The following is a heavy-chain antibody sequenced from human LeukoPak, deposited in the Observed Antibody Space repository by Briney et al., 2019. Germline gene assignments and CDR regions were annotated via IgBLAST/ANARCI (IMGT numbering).Heavy chain of an antibody. CDR3: AKAPPVNDYGDSHAFDI. D-gene: IGHD4-17*01. CDR1: GFTFSSYA. CDR2: ISGSGGST. V-gene: IGHV3-23*01. J-gene: IGHJ3*02. Sequence: GGSLRLSCAASGFTFSSYAMSWVRQAPGKGLEWVSAISGSGGSTYYADSVKGRFTISRDNSKNTLYLQMNSLRAEDTAVYYCAKAPPVNDYGDSHAFDIWGQGTMVTVSS.